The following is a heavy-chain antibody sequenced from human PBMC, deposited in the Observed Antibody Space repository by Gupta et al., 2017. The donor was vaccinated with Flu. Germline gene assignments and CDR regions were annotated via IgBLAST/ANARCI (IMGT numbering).Heavy chain of an antibody. CDR2: IRSKAYGGTT. Sequence: YAMSWFRQAPGKGLEWVGFIRSKAYGGTTEYAASVKGRFTISRDDSKSIAYLQMNSLKTEDTAVYYCTRGSSGYYEGVNDYWGQGTLVTVSS. CDR3: TRGSSGYYEGVNDY. J-gene: IGHJ4*02. D-gene: IGHD3-22*01. CDR1: YA. V-gene: IGHV3-49*03.